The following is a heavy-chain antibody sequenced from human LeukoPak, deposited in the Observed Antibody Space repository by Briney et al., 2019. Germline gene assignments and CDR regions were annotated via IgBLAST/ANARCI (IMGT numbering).Heavy chain of an antibody. CDR3: AKDKVVVVPAAKNYYYYYMDV. CDR1: GFTFDDYA. D-gene: IGHD2-2*01. V-gene: IGHV3-9*01. J-gene: IGHJ6*03. CDR2: ISWNSGSI. Sequence: GRSLRLSCAASGFTFDDYAMHWVRQAPGKGLEWVSGISWNSGSIGYADSVKGRFTISRDNATNSLYLQMNSLRAEDTALYYCAKDKVVVVPAAKNYYYYYMDVWGKGTTVTVSS.